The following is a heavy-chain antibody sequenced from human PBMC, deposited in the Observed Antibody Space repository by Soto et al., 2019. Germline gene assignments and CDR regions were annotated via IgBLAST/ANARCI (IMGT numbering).Heavy chain of an antibody. CDR2: MNPNSGNT. V-gene: IGHV1-8*01. CDR3: AGDFYGSGSYYNRYFDL. Sequence: QVQLVQSGAEVKKPGASVKVSCKASGYTFTSYDINWVRQATGQGLEWMGWMNPNSGNTGYAQKFQGRVTMTRNTSISTAYMELSSLRSEDTAVYYCAGDFYGSGSYYNRYFDLWGRGTLVTVSS. D-gene: IGHD3-10*01. J-gene: IGHJ2*01. CDR1: GYTFTSYD.